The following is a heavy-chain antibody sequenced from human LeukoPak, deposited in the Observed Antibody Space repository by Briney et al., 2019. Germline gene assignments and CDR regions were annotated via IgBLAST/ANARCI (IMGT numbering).Heavy chain of an antibody. Sequence: GSLRLSCAASGFTFSSYAMHWVRQAPGKGLEWVAVISYDGSNKYYADSVKGRFTISRDNSKNTLYLQMNSLTAEDTAVYYCARDTGNNYYAGWFDPWGQGIVVAVSS. D-gene: IGHD3-10*01. J-gene: IGHJ5*02. CDR2: ISYDGSNK. V-gene: IGHV3-30-3*01. CDR1: GFTFSSYA. CDR3: ARDTGNNYYAGWFDP.